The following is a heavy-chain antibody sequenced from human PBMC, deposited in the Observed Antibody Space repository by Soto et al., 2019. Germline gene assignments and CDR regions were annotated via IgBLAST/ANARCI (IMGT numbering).Heavy chain of an antibody. CDR1: GGSINSYY. CDR2: LPYSGNC. D-gene: IGHD2-15*01. CDR3: ARQSCSGGGCYSGPQVWYFSL. V-gene: IGHV4-59*01. J-gene: IGHJ2*01. Sequence: QVQLQESGPGLVKPSETLSLTCTVSGGSINSYYWTWIRQPPGKGLEWIGSLPYSGNCYYNPSRTSRISLSVDTSKNQSSLTLTSVAAADTAVYYCARQSCSGGGCYSGPQVWYFSLWGRGTLVTVSS.